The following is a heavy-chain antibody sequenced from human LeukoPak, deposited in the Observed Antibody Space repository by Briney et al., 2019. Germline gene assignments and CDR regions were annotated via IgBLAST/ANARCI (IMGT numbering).Heavy chain of an antibody. Sequence: PGGSLRLSCAASGFTFSSYAMSWVRQAPGKELEWVSVISGSGGSTYSAESVKGRFTISRDNSKNTLYLQMNSLRVEDTAVYYCAKGPRASGWTYFDYWGQGTLVTVSS. V-gene: IGHV3-23*01. CDR2: ISGSGGST. D-gene: IGHD6-19*01. CDR3: AKGPRASGWTYFDY. J-gene: IGHJ4*02. CDR1: GFTFSSYA.